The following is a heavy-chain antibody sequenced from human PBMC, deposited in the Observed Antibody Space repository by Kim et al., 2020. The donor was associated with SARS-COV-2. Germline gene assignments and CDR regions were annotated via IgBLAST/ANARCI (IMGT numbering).Heavy chain of an antibody. CDR1: GCTFSSFA. V-gene: IGHV1-69*04. Sequence: SVKVSCKASGCTFSSFAISWVRQTPGKGLEWMGMFIPILGIANYAQKFQGRVTITADKFTITAYMELSSLSSEDTAGYYWPGVVVQYCSSSSCPNEAFD. CDR3: PGVVVQYCSSSSCPNEAFD. J-gene: IGHJ3*01. CDR2: FIPILGIA. D-gene: IGHD2-2*01.